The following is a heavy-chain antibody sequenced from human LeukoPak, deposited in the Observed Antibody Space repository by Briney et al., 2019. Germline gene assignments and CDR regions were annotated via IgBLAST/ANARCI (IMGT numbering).Heavy chain of an antibody. Sequence: PGGSLRLSCAASGFTFSSYAMHWVRQAPGKGLEWVAVISYDGSNKYYADSVKGRFTISRDNSKNTLYLQMNSLRAEDTAVYYCARGHITGYCRDSWGQGTLVTVSS. J-gene: IGHJ4*02. D-gene: IGHD3-9*01. V-gene: IGHV3-30*04. CDR2: ISYDGSNK. CDR1: GFTFSSYA. CDR3: ARGHITGYCRDS.